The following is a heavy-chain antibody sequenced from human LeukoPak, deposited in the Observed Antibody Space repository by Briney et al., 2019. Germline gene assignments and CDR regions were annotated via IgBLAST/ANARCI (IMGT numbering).Heavy chain of an antibody. CDR2: IYYSGST. J-gene: IGHJ4*02. V-gene: IGHV4-31*03. Sequence: PSETLSLTCTVSGGSISSGGYYWSWIRQHPGKGLERIGYIYYSGSTYYNPSLKSRVTISVDTSKNQFSLKLSSVTAADTAVHYCARVIQNQSKYRPSIYYFDYWGQGTLVTVSS. CDR1: GGSISSGGYY. CDR3: ARVIQNQSKYRPSIYYFDY. D-gene: IGHD3-16*02.